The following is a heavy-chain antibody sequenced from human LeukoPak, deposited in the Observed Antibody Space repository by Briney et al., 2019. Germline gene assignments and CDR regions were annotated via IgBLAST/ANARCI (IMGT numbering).Heavy chain of an antibody. V-gene: IGHV1-46*01. CDR2: INPSGGST. Sequence: GASVTVSCKASGYTFTSYYMHWVRQAPGQGLDWMGLINPSGGSTSYAQKFQGRVTMTRDTSTSTVYMELSSLRSEDTAVYYCARAPLWSMVRGVIIPFDYWGQGTLVTVSS. CDR3: ARAPLWSMVRGVIIPFDY. J-gene: IGHJ4*02. CDR1: GYTFTSYY. D-gene: IGHD3-10*01.